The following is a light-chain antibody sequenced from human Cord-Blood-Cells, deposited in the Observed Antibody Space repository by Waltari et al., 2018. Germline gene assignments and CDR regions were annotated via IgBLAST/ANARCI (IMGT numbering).Light chain of an antibody. J-gene: IGKJ2*01. Sequence: DLQMTQSPSPLSASVGHRVTITCRASQSISSYLNWYQQKPGKAPKLLIYAASSLQSGVPSRFSGSGSGTDFTLTISSLQPEDFATYYCQQSYSTPYTFGQGTKLEIK. CDR3: QQSYSTPYT. V-gene: IGKV1-39*01. CDR1: QSISSY. CDR2: AAS.